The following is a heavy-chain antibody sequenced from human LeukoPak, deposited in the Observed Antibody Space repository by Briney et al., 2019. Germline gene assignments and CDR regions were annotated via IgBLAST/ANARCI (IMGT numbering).Heavy chain of an antibody. D-gene: IGHD6-13*01. CDR3: ARGTTAAAGIFDC. CDR1: GGSISSYY. CDR2: IYSSGST. Sequence: SETLSLTCSVSGGSISSYYWSWVRQPAGKGLEWIGRIYSSGSTNYNPSLNSRVTMSVDTSNNQFSLRLTTVTAADTAVYYCARGTTAAAGIFDCWGQGTLVTVSS. J-gene: IGHJ4*02. V-gene: IGHV4-4*07.